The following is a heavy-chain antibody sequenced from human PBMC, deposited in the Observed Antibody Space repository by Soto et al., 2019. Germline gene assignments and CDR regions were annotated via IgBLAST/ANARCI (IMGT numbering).Heavy chain of an antibody. J-gene: IGHJ1*01. CDR1: GYTFTSYA. CDR3: ARDLGVSEYFQH. V-gene: IGHV1-3*01. CDR2: INAGNGNT. D-gene: IGHD3-16*01. Sequence: GASVKVSCKASGYTFTSYAMHWVRQAPGQRLEWMGWINAGNGNTKYSQKFQGRVTITRDTSASTAYMELSSLRSEDTAVYYCARDLGVSEYFQHWGQGTLVTVSS.